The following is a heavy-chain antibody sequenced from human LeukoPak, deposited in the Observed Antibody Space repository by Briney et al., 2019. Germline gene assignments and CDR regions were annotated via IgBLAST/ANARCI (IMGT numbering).Heavy chain of an antibody. V-gene: IGHV3-23*01. Sequence: GGSLRLSCAASGFTFSTYAMSWVRQALGKGPQWVSSISGSDASTYYADSVKGRFTISRDNSKNTLYLQMSSLRAEDTAAYYCAKAISEYGGYDHYFDSWGQGTLVTVSS. CDR1: GFTFSTYA. CDR3: AKAISEYGGYDHYFDS. D-gene: IGHD5-12*01. CDR2: ISGSDAST. J-gene: IGHJ4*02.